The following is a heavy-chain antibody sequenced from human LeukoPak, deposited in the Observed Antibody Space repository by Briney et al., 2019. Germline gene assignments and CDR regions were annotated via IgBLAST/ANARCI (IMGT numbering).Heavy chain of an antibody. CDR3: ATRGYCSGTSCYAPQP. J-gene: IGHJ5*02. V-gene: IGHV3-23*01. D-gene: IGHD2-2*01. Sequence: PGGSLRLSCAASGFTFSSYAMSWVRQAPGKGLEWVSAITGTGGSTYYADSVKGWFTISRDNSKNTLYLQMNSLRAEDTAVYYCATRGYCSGTSCYAPQPWGQGTLVTVSS. CDR1: GFTFSSYA. CDR2: ITGTGGST.